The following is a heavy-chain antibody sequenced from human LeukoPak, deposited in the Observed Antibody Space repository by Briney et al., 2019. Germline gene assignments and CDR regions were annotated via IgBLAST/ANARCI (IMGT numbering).Heavy chain of an antibody. D-gene: IGHD6-13*01. V-gene: IGHV6-1*01. J-gene: IGHJ4*02. CDR3: ARMYNISWYYYFGD. CDR1: GDRVSSNSAA. CDR2: TYYRSKWYY. Sequence: SQTLALTCAISGDRVSSNSAAWSWIRQSPSRGLEWLGRTYYRSKWYYDYAVSVKSRITINPDTPKNQFSLQLNSVTPEDTAMYYCARMYNISWYYYFGDWGQGTLVTVSS.